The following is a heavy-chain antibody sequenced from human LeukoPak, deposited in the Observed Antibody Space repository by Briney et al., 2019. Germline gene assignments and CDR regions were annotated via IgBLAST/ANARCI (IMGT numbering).Heavy chain of an antibody. CDR2: INPSGGST. V-gene: IGHV1-46*01. D-gene: IGHD2-15*01. CDR3: ARPPGYCSGGSCLDLWY. Sequence: ASVKVSCKASGYTFTSYYMHWVRQAPGQGLEWMGIINPSGGSTSYAQKFQGRVTMTRDMSTSTVYMELSSLRSEDTAVYYCARPPGYCSGGSCLDLWYWGQGTLVTVSS. J-gene: IGHJ4*02. CDR1: GYTFTSYY.